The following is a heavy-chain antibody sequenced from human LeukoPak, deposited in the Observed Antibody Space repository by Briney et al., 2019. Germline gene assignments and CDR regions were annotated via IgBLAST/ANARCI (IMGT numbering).Heavy chain of an antibody. J-gene: IGHJ6*03. Sequence: ASVKVSCKASGYTFTSYGISWVRQAPGQGLEWMGWISAYNGNTNYAQKLQGRVTMTTDTSTSTAYMELRSLRSDDTAVYYCAGGGSPAGTGYYYYMDVWGKGTTVTVSS. CDR2: ISAYNGNT. CDR3: AGGGSPAGTGYYYYMDV. V-gene: IGHV1-18*01. D-gene: IGHD1-14*01. CDR1: GYTFTSYG.